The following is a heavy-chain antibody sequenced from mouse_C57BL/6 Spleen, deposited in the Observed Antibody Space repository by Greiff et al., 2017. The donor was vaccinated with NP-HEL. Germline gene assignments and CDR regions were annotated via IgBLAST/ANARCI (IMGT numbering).Heavy chain of an antibody. CDR3: ARWGYFDV. J-gene: IGHJ1*03. V-gene: IGHV1-18*01. Sequence: VQLKQSGPELVKPGASVKIPCKASGYTFTDYNMDWVKQSHGKSLEWIGDINPNNGGTIYNQKFKGKATLTVDKSSSTAHMELRSLTSEDTAVYYCARWGYFDVWGTGTTVTVSS. CDR2: INPNNGGT. CDR1: GYTFTDYN.